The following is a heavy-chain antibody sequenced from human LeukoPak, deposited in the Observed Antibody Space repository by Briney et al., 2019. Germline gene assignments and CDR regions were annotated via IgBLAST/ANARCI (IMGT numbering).Heavy chain of an antibody. D-gene: IGHD4-17*01. V-gene: IGHV4-34*01. CDR1: GGSFSGYY. J-gene: IGHJ4*02. Sequence: SETLSLTCAVYGGSFSGYYWSWIRQPPGKGLEWIGEINHSGSTNYNPSLKSRVTISVDTSKNQFSLKLSSVTAADTAVYCCARALTDYGDEPFDYWGQGTLVTVSS. CDR2: INHSGST. CDR3: ARALTDYGDEPFDY.